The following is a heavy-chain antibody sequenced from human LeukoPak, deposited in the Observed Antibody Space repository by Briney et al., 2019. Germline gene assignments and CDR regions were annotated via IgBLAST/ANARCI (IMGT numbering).Heavy chain of an antibody. D-gene: IGHD2-2*01. CDR3: ARDYCSSTTCYFGYYFYYNGMDV. CDR2: ISYDGSNK. J-gene: IGHJ6*02. V-gene: IGHV3-30*04. Sequence: GRSLRLSCAASGFTFSSYAMHWVRQAPGKGLEWVAVISYDGSNKYYADSVKGRFTISRDNSNNTLYLQMNSLRAEDTAVYYCARDYCSSTTCYFGYYFYYNGMDVWGQGTTVTVSS. CDR1: GFTFSSYA.